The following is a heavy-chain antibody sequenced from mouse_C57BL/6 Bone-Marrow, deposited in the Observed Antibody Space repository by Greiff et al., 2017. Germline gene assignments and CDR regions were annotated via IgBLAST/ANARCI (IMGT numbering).Heavy chain of an antibody. CDR3: TGSFDY. CDR2: IDPSDSYT. D-gene: IGHD4-1*01. Sequence: VQLQQSGAELVKPGASVKLSCKASGYTFTSYWMQWVKQRPGQGLEWIGEIDPSDSYTNYNQKFKGKATLTVDTSSSTAYMQLSSLTSEDSAVYYCTGSFDYWGQGTTLTVSS. V-gene: IGHV1-50*01. CDR1: GYTFTSYW. J-gene: IGHJ2*01.